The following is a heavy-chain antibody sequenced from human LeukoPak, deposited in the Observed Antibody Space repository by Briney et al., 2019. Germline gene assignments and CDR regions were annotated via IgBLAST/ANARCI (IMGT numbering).Heavy chain of an antibody. CDR2: IYSGGST. V-gene: IGHV3-66*01. Sequence: PGGSLRLSCAASGFTASSNYMSWVRQAPGKGLEWVSVIYSGGSTYYADSVKGRFTISRDNSKNTLYLQMNSLRAEDTAVYYCARDLRYGGNSGFDYWGQGTLVTVSS. CDR3: ARDLRYGGNSGFDY. CDR1: GFTASSNY. D-gene: IGHD4-23*01. J-gene: IGHJ4*02.